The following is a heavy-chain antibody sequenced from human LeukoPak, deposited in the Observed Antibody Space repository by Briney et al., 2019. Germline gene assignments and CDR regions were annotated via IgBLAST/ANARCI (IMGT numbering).Heavy chain of an antibody. CDR3: ARGRPYYDILTGYPFDY. CDR2: INPNSGGT. CDR1: GYTFTRYY. J-gene: IGHJ4*02. Sequence: GASVKVSCKASGYTFTRYYMHWVRQAPGQGREWMGWINPNSGGTNYAQKFQGRVTMTRDTSISTAYMELSRLRSDDTAVYYCARGRPYYDILTGYPFDYGGQGTLVTVS. V-gene: IGHV1-2*02. D-gene: IGHD3-9*01.